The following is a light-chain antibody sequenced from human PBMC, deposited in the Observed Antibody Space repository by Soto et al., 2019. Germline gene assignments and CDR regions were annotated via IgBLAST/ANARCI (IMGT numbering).Light chain of an antibody. CDR1: QSISIW. V-gene: IGKV1-5*01. J-gene: IGKJ4*01. CDR3: QQYHSYSPLT. Sequence: DIQMTQSPSILSASVGDSVTITRRASQSISIWLAWYQQKPGKAPKLLIFDVSTLESGVPSRFSGSRSGTEFTLTISSLQPDDFATYFCQQYHSYSPLTFGGGTKVDIK. CDR2: DVS.